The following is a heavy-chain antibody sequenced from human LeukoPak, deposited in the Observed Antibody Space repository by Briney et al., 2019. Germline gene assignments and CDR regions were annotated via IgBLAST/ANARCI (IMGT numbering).Heavy chain of an antibody. CDR1: GFTFSSYG. J-gene: IGHJ4*02. Sequence: PGGSLRLSCAASGFTFSSYGMHWVRQAPGKGLEWVAVISYDGSNKYYADSVKGRFTISRDNSKNTLYLQMNSLRAEDTAVYYCAKEACAGSCYSDYFDYWGQGTLVTVSS. CDR2: ISYDGSNK. D-gene: IGHD2-15*01. V-gene: IGHV3-30*18. CDR3: AKEACAGSCYSDYFDY.